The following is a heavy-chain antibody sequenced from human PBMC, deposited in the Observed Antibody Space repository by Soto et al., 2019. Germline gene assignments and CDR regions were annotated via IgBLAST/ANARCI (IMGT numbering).Heavy chain of an antibody. D-gene: IGHD3-3*01. CDR2: IFSNDEK. CDR3: ARAQNNYDFWSGYSVYYYGMDV. V-gene: IGHV2-26*01. CDR1: GFSPSNARMG. J-gene: IGHJ6*02. Sequence: SGPTLVNPTETLTLTCTVSGFSPSNARMGVSWIRQPPGKALEWLAHIFSNDEKSYSTSLKSRLTISKDTSKSQVVLTMTNMDPVDTATYYCARAQNNYDFWSGYSVYYYGMDVWGQGTTVTVSS.